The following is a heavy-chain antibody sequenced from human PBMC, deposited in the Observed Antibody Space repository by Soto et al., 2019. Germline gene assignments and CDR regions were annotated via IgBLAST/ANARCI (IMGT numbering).Heavy chain of an antibody. CDR2: IYYDGSNK. CDR1: GFTFSNYG. D-gene: IGHD4-17*01. Sequence: QVQLVESGGGVVQPGRSLRLSCAASGFTFSNYGMHWVRQAPGKGLEWVAGIYYDGSNKFYADSAKGRFTISRDNSKNTLYLQMNSLRVEDTAVYYCARDGKDYGDFGGLDCWGQGTLVTVSS. CDR3: ARDGKDYGDFGGLDC. J-gene: IGHJ4*02. V-gene: IGHV3-30*03.